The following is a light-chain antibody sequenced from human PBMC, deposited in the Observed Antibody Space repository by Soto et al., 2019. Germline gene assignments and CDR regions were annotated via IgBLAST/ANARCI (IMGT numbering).Light chain of an antibody. CDR1: HNGIMS. CDR3: QVWDSSRDHGV. V-gene: IGLV3-21*02. Sequence: SYELTQPPSVSVAPGQTARITCGGNHNGIMSVHRYQQKPGQAPVLVVYDDSDRPSGIPERFSGSKSENTATLTISSVEAGDEADYSCQVWDSSRDHGVFGGGTKLTVL. CDR2: DDS. J-gene: IGLJ2*01.